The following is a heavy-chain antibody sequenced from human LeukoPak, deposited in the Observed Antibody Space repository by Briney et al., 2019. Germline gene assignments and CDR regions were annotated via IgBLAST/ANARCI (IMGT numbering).Heavy chain of an antibody. CDR3: ARARSLSRDGSRAVDY. J-gene: IGHJ4*02. CDR2: LYTGGDT. Sequence: GGSLRLSCAASGLTVSSNYMSWVRQAPGKGLEWVSVLYTGGDTYYVDSVKGRFTVSRHNSNNTLYLQMNSLRVEDTAVYYCARARSLSRDGSRAVDYWGLGTLATVSS. D-gene: IGHD5-24*01. CDR1: GLTVSSNY. V-gene: IGHV3-53*04.